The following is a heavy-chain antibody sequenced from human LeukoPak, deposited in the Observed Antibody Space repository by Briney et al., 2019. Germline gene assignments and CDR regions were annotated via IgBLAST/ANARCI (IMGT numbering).Heavy chain of an antibody. J-gene: IGHJ6*03. D-gene: IGHD1-26*01. CDR2: ISGSGGGA. Sequence: GGSLRLSCAASGFTFRTYAMSWVRQAAGKGLEWVSLISGSGGGAYYADSVKGRFTISRDNSKNTLYLQLNSLRVEDTAVYYCAKNRGAGSHYYYHMNVWGKGTTVTVSS. V-gene: IGHV3-23*01. CDR1: GFTFRTYA. CDR3: AKNRGAGSHYYYHMNV.